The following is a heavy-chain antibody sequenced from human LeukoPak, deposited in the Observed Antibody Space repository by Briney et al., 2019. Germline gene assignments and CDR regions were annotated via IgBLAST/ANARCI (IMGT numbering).Heavy chain of an antibody. CDR2: IYYSGST. CDR1: GGSISSSSYY. Sequence: PSETLSLTCTVSGGSISSSSYYWGWIRQPPGKGLEWIGSIYYSGSTYYNPSLKSRVTISVDTSKNQFSLKLSSVTATDTAVYYCARGGGYYDFWSGYRSYYFDYWGQGTLVTVSS. J-gene: IGHJ4*02. CDR3: ARGGGYYDFWSGYRSYYFDY. D-gene: IGHD3-3*01. V-gene: IGHV4-39*07.